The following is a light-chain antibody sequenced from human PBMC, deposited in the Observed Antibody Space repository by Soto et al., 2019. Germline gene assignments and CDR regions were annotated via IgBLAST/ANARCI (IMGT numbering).Light chain of an antibody. V-gene: IGLV3-21*02. J-gene: IGLJ3*02. CDR2: DDD. CDR3: QVWDTTGDPHWV. CDR1: NIGRKS. Sequence: SSELTQPPSVSVAPGQTAVISCGGNNIGRKSVHWYQQRPGQAPAVVVYDDDDRPSGIPERFAGSNSGDTATLTISRVEAGDEADYYCQVWDTTGDPHWVFGGGTKLTVL.